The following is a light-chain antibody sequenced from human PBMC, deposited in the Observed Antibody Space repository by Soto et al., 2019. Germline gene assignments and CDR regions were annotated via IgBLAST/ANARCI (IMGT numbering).Light chain of an antibody. J-gene: IGKJ1*01. V-gene: IGKV3-20*01. Sequence: EIELTQSPGTLSLSPGERATLSCRASQTVSGSQLAWYQQRPGQPPRLLIFDASRRATGIPDRFSGSGSGTDFSLTISRLEPEDFAVYYCQQYGGSPWTFGQGTKVDIE. CDR2: DAS. CDR1: QTVSGSQ. CDR3: QQYGGSPWT.